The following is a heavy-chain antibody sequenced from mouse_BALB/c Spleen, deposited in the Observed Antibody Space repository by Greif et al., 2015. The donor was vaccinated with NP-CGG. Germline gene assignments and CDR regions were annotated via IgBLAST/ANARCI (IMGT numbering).Heavy chain of an antibody. CDR3: ARHFYDGYYGEDY. CDR1: GFAFSSYD. V-gene: IGHV5-12-1*01. Sequence: DVQLVESGGGLVKPGGSLKLSCAASGFAFSSYDMSWVRQTPEKRLEWVAYISSGGGSTYYPDTVKGRFTISRDNAKNTLYLQMSSLKSEDTAMYYCARHFYDGYYGEDYWGQGTTLTVSS. CDR2: ISSGGGST. J-gene: IGHJ2*01. D-gene: IGHD2-3*01.